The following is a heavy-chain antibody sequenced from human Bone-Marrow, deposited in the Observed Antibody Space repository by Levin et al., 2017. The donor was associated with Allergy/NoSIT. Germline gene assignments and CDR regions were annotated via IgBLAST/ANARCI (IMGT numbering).Heavy chain of an antibody. CDR2: VSHDGTHK. J-gene: IGHJ6*02. D-gene: IGHD2-21*01. CDR3: ARSIVASAIYGMDV. Sequence: PGGSLRLSCAASGFTFSRHSFYWVRQAPGKGLEWLAVVSHDGTHKYYAESVKGRFTISRDFVNNMVFLQMDGLRTDDTAVYSCARSIVASAIYGMDVWGQGTTVIVSS. V-gene: IGHV3-30*04. CDR1: GFTFSRHS.